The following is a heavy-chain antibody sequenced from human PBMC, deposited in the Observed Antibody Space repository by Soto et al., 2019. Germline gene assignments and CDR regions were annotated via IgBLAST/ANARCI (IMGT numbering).Heavy chain of an antibody. V-gene: IGHV4-61*08. D-gene: IGHD3-3*01. CDR2: IYYSGST. Sequence: PSETLCLTGSVSGGSISSGGYYWSWIRQPSGKGLEWIGYIYYSGSTNYNPSLKSRVTISVDTSKNQFSLKLSSVTAADTAVYYCARDRRYSSPSKNGSGAFDIWGQGTMVTVSS. CDR3: ARDRRYSSPSKNGSGAFDI. J-gene: IGHJ3*02. CDR1: GGSISSGGYY.